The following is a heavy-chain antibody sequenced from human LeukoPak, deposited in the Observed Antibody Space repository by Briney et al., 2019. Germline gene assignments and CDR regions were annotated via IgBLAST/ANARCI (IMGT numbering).Heavy chain of an antibody. CDR3: ARESSIAARPAVDP. CDR2: INQSGSI. D-gene: IGHD6-6*01. CDR1: GESFSGYY. J-gene: IGHJ5*02. Sequence: SETLSLTCAVYGESFSGYYWTWIRQPPGKGLEWIGEINQSGSINYNPSLKSRVTISLDTSKNQFSLKLGSVTAADTAVYYCARESSIAARPAVDPWGQGTLVTVSS. V-gene: IGHV4-34*01.